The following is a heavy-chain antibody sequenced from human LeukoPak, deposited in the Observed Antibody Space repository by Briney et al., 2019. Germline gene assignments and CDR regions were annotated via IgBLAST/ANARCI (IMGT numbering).Heavy chain of an antibody. Sequence: ASVTVSCKASGYTFTIYRISWVRQAPGQGLEWMGWISAYNGNTNYAQKLQGRGTLPTDTSTRTAYMELRSLRSDDTAVYYCARDPLLEPYIDYWGQGTLVTVSS. CDR2: ISAYNGNT. J-gene: IGHJ4*02. V-gene: IGHV1-18*01. CDR1: GYTFTIYR. D-gene: IGHD1-14*01. CDR3: ARDPLLEPYIDY.